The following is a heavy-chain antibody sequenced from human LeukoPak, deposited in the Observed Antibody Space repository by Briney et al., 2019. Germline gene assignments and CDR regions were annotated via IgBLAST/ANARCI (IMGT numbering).Heavy chain of an antibody. J-gene: IGHJ4*02. D-gene: IGHD3-22*01. Sequence: GGSLRLSCAASGFTFSSYWMSWVRQAPGKGLEWVTGISYDGSNKYYVDSVKGRFTISRDNSKNTLYLEMNSLRAEDTAVYYCAEDTYYYDSSGYYVFDHWGQGTLVTVSS. CDR1: GFTFSSYW. V-gene: IGHV3-30*18. CDR2: ISYDGSNK. CDR3: AEDTYYYDSSGYYVFDH.